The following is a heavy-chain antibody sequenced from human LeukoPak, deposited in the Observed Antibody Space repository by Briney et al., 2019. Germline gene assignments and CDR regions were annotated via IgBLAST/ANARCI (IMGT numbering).Heavy chain of an antibody. CDR2: IYTSGST. D-gene: IGHD2-15*01. Sequence: SQTLSLTCTVSGGSISSGRYYWSWIRQPAGKGLEWIGRIYTSGSTNYNPSLKSRVTISVDTSKNQFSLKLSSVTAADTAVYYCARARILGYCSGGSCYSLDYWGQGTLVTVSS. CDR3: ARARILGYCSGGSCYSLDY. CDR1: GGSISSGRYY. J-gene: IGHJ4*02. V-gene: IGHV4-61*02.